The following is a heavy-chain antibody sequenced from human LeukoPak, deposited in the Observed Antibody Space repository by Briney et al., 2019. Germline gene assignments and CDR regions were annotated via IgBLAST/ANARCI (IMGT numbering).Heavy chain of an antibody. CDR1: GGSISGYY. CDR3: ARGLEGFSGIAAAAHDAFDI. V-gene: IGHV4-59*01. D-gene: IGHD6-13*01. Sequence: PSETLSLTCTVSGGSISGYYWSWIRQPPGKGLEWIGYIYYSGGTNYNPSLKSRVTISVDTSKNQFSLKLSSVTAADTAVYYCARGLEGFSGIAAAAHDAFDIWGQGTMVTVSP. J-gene: IGHJ3*02. CDR2: IYYSGGT.